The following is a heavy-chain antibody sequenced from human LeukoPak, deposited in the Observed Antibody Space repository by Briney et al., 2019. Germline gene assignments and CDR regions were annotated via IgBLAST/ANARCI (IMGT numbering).Heavy chain of an antibody. D-gene: IGHD3-3*01. V-gene: IGHV1-18*04. J-gene: IGHJ6*02. CDR1: GYTFTCYY. CDR2: ISAYNGNT. Sequence: ASVKVSCKASGYTFTCYYMHWVRQAPGQGLEWMGWISAYNGNTNYAQQLQGRVTMTTDTSTSTAYMELRSLRSDDTAVYYCARDGTLGIATIFGNCYYYGMDVWGQGTTVTVSS. CDR3: ARDGTLGIATIFGNCYYYGMDV.